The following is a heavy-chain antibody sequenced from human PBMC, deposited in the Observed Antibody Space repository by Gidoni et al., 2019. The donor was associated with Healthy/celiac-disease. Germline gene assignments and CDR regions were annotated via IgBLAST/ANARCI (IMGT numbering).Heavy chain of an antibody. V-gene: IGHV4-59*01. J-gene: IGHJ4*02. CDR1: VGSIRISS. Sequence: QVQLQESGPGLVKPSETLSLACTFPVGSIRISSWSWIRQPPGKGLEWIGYIYYSGSTNYNPSLKSRVTISVDTSKNQFSLKLSSVTAADTAVYYCARARNYYYGSGSYPYYFDYWGQGTLVTVSS. CDR3: ARARNYYYGSGSYPYYFDY. D-gene: IGHD3-10*01. CDR2: IYYSGST.